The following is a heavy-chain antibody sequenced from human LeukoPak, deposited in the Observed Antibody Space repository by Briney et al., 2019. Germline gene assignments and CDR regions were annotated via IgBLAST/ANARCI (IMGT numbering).Heavy chain of an antibody. Sequence: PGGSLRLSCAASGLNLSRYWMSWVRQAPGKGLEWVANIKEDGSEKYYVDSVKGRFTTSRDNAKNSLFLQMNSLRDEDTAVYYCARDWRNYCSSTSCYPGVFDYWGQGTLVTVSS. J-gene: IGHJ4*02. CDR2: IKEDGSEK. CDR3: ARDWRNYCSSTSCYPGVFDY. V-gene: IGHV3-7*01. CDR1: GLNLSRYW. D-gene: IGHD2-2*01.